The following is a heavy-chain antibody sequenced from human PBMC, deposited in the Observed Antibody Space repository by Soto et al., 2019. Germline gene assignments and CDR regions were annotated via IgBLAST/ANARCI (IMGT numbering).Heavy chain of an antibody. CDR1: GFTFSSYS. J-gene: IGHJ4*02. CDR3: AVLYATPLPLYLGDY. D-gene: IGHD2-15*01. CDR2: ISSSSSTV. Sequence: PGGSLRLSCAASGFTFSSYSMNWVRQAPGKGLEWVSYISSSSSTVYYADSVKGRFTISRDNAKNSLYLQMNSLRAEDTAVYYCAVLYATPLPLYLGDYWGQGTLVTVSS. V-gene: IGHV3-48*01.